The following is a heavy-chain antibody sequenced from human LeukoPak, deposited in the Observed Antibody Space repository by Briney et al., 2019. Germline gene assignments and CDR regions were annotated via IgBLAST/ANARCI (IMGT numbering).Heavy chain of an antibody. CDR3: VRGGGSEVCDY. J-gene: IGHJ4*02. V-gene: IGHV4-4*02. Sequence: SGTLSLTCAVSGDSMSSSNWWSWVRQPPGKGLEWIGEIYHTGNTNYSPSLKGRVTISADKSKNQFSLNVTSVTAADTAVYYCVRGGGSEVCDYWGQGTLVTVSS. CDR2: IYHTGNT. D-gene: IGHD5-12*01. CDR1: GDSMSSSNW.